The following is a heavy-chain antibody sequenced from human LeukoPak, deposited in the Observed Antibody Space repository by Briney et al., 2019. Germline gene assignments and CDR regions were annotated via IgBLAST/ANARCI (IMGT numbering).Heavy chain of an antibody. J-gene: IGHJ4*02. D-gene: IGHD3-16*02. CDR1: GYMFSRYG. V-gene: IGHV1-18*01. Sequence: ASVKVSCKASGYMFSRYGISWVRQAPGQGLEWMGWISGYNGKTKYAQKVQGRVTMTTDTSTSTAYMELRSLNSDDSAVYYCARVYRRVSYWGQGTLVTVSS. CDR3: ARVYRRVSY. CDR2: ISGYNGKT.